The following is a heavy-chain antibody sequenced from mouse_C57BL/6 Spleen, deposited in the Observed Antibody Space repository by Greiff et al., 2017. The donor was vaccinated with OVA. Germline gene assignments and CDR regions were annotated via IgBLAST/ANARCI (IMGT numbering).Heavy chain of an antibody. D-gene: IGHD2-12*01. Sequence: QVQLQQPGAELVKPGASVKLSCKASGYTFTSYWLHWVKQRPGRGLEWIGRIDPNSGGTKYNEKFQSKATLTVDKSSSTAYMQLSSLTSEDSAVYYCVRAYSDCGGYFDVWGTGTTVTVSS. CDR1: GYTFTSYW. CDR3: VRAYSDCGGYFDV. V-gene: IGHV1-72*01. CDR2: IDPNSGGT. J-gene: IGHJ1*03.